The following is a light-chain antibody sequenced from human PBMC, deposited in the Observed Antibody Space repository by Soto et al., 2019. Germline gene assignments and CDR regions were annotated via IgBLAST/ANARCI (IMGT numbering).Light chain of an antibody. CDR1: SSDVGSYNL. CDR2: EGS. J-gene: IGLJ2*01. CDR3: CSYAGSRDVV. V-gene: IGLV2-23*01. Sequence: QSALTQPASVSGSPGQSITISWTGTSSDVGSYNLVSWYQQHPGKAPKLMIYEGSKRPSGVSNRFSGSKSGNTASLTISGLQAEDEADYYCCSYAGSRDVVFGGGTKVTVL.